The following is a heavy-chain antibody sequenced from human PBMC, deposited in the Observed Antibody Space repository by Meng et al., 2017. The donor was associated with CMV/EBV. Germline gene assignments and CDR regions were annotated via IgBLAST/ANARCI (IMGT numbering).Heavy chain of an antibody. Sequence: GPLPESGPGLVKPSQTLYLTCTVSGGSISSGDYYWSWIRQPPGKGLELIGYIYYSGSTYYNPSLKSRVTISVDTSKNQFSLKLSSVTAADTAVYYCARVYCSGGSCYGNWFDPWGQGTLVTVSS. D-gene: IGHD2-15*01. CDR2: IYYSGST. CDR1: GGSISSGDYY. CDR3: ARVYCSGGSCYGNWFDP. V-gene: IGHV4-30-4*08. J-gene: IGHJ5*02.